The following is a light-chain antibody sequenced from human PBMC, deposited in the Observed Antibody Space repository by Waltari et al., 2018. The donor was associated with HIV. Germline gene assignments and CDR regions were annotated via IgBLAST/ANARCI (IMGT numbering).Light chain of an antibody. CDR2: RNN. CDR3: AAWGDSLSSYV. Sequence: QSVLTQPPSASGTPGQRVTISCSGSSSNIGSNYVYWYQQLPGTATKLLIYRNNQRPSGVPDRFSGSKSGTSASLAISGLRSEDEADYYCAAWGDSLSSYVFGTGTEVTVL. CDR1: SSNIGSNY. J-gene: IGLJ1*01. V-gene: IGLV1-47*01.